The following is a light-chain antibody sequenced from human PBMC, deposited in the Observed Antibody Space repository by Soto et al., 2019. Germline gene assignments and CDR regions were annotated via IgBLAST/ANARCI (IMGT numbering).Light chain of an antibody. V-gene: IGKV1-5*01. CDR3: QQYNSYSPT. Sequence: DIQMTQSPSTLSASVGDSVPITCRASQSISSWLAWYQQKPGKAPKLLIYDASSLESGVPSRFSGSGSGTEFTLTISSLQPDEFATYYCQQYNSYSPTFGQGTKVDIK. J-gene: IGKJ1*01. CDR2: DAS. CDR1: QSISSW.